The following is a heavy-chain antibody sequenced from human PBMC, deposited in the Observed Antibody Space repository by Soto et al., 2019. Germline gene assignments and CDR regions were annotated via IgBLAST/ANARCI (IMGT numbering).Heavy chain of an antibody. V-gene: IGHV4-59*08. CDR1: GGSIRDNY. J-gene: IGHJ4*02. CDR2: IYYTGTT. D-gene: IGHD3-22*01. CDR3: ARLGGYYQAFDS. Sequence: SETLSLTCSVSGGSIRDNYWGWIRQPPGKGLEWIGYIYYTGTTKYNPSLKSRVTVSVDSSKNQFSLKLDSVTAADTAVYYCARLGGYYQAFDSWGQGTLVTV.